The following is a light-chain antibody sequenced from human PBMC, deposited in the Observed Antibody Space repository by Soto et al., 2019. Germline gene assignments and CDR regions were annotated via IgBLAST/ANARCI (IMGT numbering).Light chain of an antibody. J-gene: IGKJ5*01. CDR3: QQFVFSPIT. Sequence: EIVLTQSPGTLSLSPGEGATLSCRASQSVSSSYLAWYQQKPGQAPRLLIYAASSRATGIADRFSGSGSGTDFTLTISRREPEDFAVYYCQQFVFSPITFGQGTRLEIK. V-gene: IGKV3-20*01. CDR1: QSVSSSY. CDR2: AAS.